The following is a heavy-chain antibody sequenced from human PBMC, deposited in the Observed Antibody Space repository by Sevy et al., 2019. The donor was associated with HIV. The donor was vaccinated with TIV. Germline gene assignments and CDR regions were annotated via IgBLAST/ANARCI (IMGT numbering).Heavy chain of an antibody. V-gene: IGHV3-48*03. D-gene: IGHD5-12*01. CDR2: ISSSGSTI. CDR1: GFTFSSFE. Sequence: GGSLRLSCAASGFTFSSFEMTWVRQAPGKGLEWVSYISSSGSTIYYTNSVKGRFTISRDNAKNSLYLQMNSLRAEDTAVYYCARGSGYVFSYWGQGTLVTVSS. J-gene: IGHJ4*02. CDR3: ARGSGYVFSY.